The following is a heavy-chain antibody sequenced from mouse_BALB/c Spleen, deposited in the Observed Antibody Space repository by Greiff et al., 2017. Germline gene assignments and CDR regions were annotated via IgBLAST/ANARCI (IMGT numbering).Heavy chain of an antibody. V-gene: IGHV1-69*02. CDR3: TRRSFYAMDY. CDR2: IYPSDSYT. Sequence: GQLQQPGAELVRPGASVKLSCKASGYTFTSYWINWVKQRPGQGLEWIGNIYPSDSYTNYNQKFKDKATLTVDKSSSTAYMQLSSPTSEDSAVYYCTRRSFYAMDYWGQGTSVTVSS. CDR1: GYTFTSYW. J-gene: IGHJ4*01.